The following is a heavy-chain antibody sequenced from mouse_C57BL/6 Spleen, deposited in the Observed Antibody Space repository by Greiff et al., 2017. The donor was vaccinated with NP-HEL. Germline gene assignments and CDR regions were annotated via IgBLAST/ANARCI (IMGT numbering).Heavy chain of an antibody. J-gene: IGHJ2*01. CDR3: TITTPGDGFDY. D-gene: IGHD1-2*01. CDR2: IDPETGGT. CDR1: GYTFTDYE. V-gene: IGHV1-15*01. Sequence: QVQLKQSGAELVRPGASVTLSCKASGYTFTDYEMHWVKQTPVHGLEWIGAIDPETGGTAYNQKFKGKAILTADKSSSTAYMELRSLTSEDSAVYYCTITTPGDGFDYWGQGTTLTVSS.